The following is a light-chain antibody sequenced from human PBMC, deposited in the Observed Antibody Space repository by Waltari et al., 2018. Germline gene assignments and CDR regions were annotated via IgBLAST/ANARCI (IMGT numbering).Light chain of an antibody. CDR2: EDS. V-gene: IGLV2-23*01. CDR3: CSYAAGGSSVL. J-gene: IGLJ2*01. CDR1: SSDVGSSNL. Sequence: QSALTQPASVSGSPGQSITISCTGTSSDVGSSNLVSWYQQHPGKVPKLMIYEDSKRPSGLSNRCAGSKAGNTASLSISGRQAEDEADYYCCSYAAGGSSVLFGGGTKLTVL.